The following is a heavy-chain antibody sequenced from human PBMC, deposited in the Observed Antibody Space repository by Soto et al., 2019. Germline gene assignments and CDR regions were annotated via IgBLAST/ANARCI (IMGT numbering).Heavy chain of an antibody. CDR2: IYYSGST. Sequence: SSETLSLTCTVSGGSISSGGYYWSWIRQHPGKGLEWIGYIYYSGSTYYNPSLKSRVTISVDTSKNQFSLKLSSVTAADTAVYYCARDGLLWSSSWYRASGMDVWGQGTTVTVSS. CDR3: ARDGLLWSSSWYRASGMDV. J-gene: IGHJ6*02. D-gene: IGHD6-13*01. CDR1: GGSISSGGYY. V-gene: IGHV4-31*03.